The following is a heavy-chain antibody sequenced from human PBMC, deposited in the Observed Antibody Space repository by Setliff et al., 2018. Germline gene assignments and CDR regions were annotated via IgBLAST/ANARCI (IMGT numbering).Heavy chain of an antibody. V-gene: IGHV5-51*01. CDR1: GYSFTSYW. CDR3: ARQARGYYYDSSGYYRASPGYYYMDV. CDR2: IYPGDSDT. D-gene: IGHD3-22*01. Sequence: GESLKISCKGSGYSFTSYWIGWVRQMPGKGLEWMGIIYPGDSDTRYSPSFQGQVTISADKSISTAYLQWSSLKASDTAMYYCARQARGYYYDSSGYYRASPGYYYMDVWGKGTTVNVSS. J-gene: IGHJ6*03.